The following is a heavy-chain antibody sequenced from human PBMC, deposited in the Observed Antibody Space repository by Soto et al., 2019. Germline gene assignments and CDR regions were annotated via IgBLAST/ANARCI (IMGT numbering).Heavy chain of an antibody. V-gene: IGHV1-2*04. D-gene: IGHD5-18*01. CDR1: GYTFTGYY. J-gene: IGHJ4*02. Sequence: ASVKVSCKASGYTFTGYYMHWVRQAPGQGLEWMGWINPNSGGTNYAQKFQGWVTMTRDTSISTAYMELSRLRSDDTAVYYCARGRGYSYGFHCDYWGQGTLVTVSS. CDR2: INPNSGGT. CDR3: ARGRGYSYGFHCDY.